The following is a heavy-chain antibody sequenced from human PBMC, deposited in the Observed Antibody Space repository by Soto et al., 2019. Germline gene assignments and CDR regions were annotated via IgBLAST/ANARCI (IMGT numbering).Heavy chain of an antibody. V-gene: IGHV3-23*01. J-gene: IGHJ6*02. D-gene: IGHD6-13*01. Sequence: GGSLRLSCAASGFTFSSYAMSWVRQAPGKGLEWVSAISGSGGSTYYADSVKGRFTISRDNSKNTLYLQMNSLRAEDTAVYYCAAAFIAAAGPYYYYYGMDVWGQATTVTVSS. CDR1: GFTFSSYA. CDR3: AAAFIAAAGPYYYYYGMDV. CDR2: ISGSGGST.